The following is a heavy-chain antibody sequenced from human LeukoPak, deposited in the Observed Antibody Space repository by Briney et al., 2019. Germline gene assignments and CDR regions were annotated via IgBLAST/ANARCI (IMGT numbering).Heavy chain of an antibody. V-gene: IGHV4-59*01. D-gene: IGHD6-19*01. J-gene: IGHJ4*02. CDR3: AQGGSGWYYFDY. CDR2: IYYSGST. CDR1: GGSISSYY. Sequence: SETLSLTCTVSGGSISSYYWSWIRQPPGKGLEWIGYIYYSGSTNYNPSLKSRVTISVDTSKNQFSLKLSSVTAADTAVYYCAQGGSGWYYFDYWGQGTLVTVSS.